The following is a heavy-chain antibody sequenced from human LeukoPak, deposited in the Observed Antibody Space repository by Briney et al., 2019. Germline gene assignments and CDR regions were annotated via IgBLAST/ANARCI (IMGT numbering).Heavy chain of an antibody. J-gene: IGHJ6*04. V-gene: IGHV3-48*03. CDR2: ISSSGSTI. Sequence: GGSLRLSCVTSGFTFNTYDMNWVRQAPGKGPEWVSYISSSGSTIYYADSVKGRFTISRDNAKNSLYLQMNSLRAEDTAVYYCAELGITMIGGVWGKGTTVTISS. CDR3: AELGITMIGGV. D-gene: IGHD3-10*02. CDR1: GFTFNTYD.